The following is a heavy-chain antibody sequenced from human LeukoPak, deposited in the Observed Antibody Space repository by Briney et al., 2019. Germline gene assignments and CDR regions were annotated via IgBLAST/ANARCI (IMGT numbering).Heavy chain of an antibody. J-gene: IGHJ4*02. V-gene: IGHV3-74*01. CDR3: ARGVAAAVHYFDY. D-gene: IGHD6-13*01. CDR2: INSDGSST. CDR1: GFTFSSYW. Sequence: PGGSLRLSCAASGFTFSSYWMHWVRQAPGKGLVWVSRINSDGSSTSYADSVKGRFTISRDNAKNTLYLQMNSLRAEDTAVYYCARGVAAAVHYFDYWGQGTLVTVSS.